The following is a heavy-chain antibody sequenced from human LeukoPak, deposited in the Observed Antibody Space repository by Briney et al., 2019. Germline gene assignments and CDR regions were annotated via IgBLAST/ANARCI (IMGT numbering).Heavy chain of an antibody. CDR1: GYTFTKYV. Sequence: ASVKVSCKASGYTFTKYVVHWVRQAPGQRPEWMGWINAGNGDTRYSQNFQDRVTITRDTSANTAYMELSSLTSEDTALYYCARDDCGDTCYPGRYWSQGTLVTVSS. CDR3: ARDDCGDTCYPGRY. D-gene: IGHD2-21*01. CDR2: INAGNGDT. J-gene: IGHJ4*02. V-gene: IGHV1-3*01.